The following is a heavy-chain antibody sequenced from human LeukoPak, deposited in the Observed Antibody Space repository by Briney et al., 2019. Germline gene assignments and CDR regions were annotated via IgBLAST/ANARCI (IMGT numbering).Heavy chain of an antibody. D-gene: IGHD3-22*01. Sequence: GGSLRLSCAASGFTFSSYVMHWVRQAPGKGLEWVAIISYDGSNEYYADSVKGRFTISRDNSKNTLYLQMNSLRAADTAVYYCARDDSSGYSDFDYWGQGTLVTVSS. CDR2: ISYDGSNE. CDR3: ARDDSSGYSDFDY. J-gene: IGHJ4*02. CDR1: GFTFSSYV. V-gene: IGHV3-30*04.